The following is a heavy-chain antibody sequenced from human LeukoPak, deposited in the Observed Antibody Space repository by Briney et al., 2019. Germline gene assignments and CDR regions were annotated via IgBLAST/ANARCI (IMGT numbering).Heavy chain of an antibody. Sequence: GGSLRLSWPASGFTFSSYAMHWVRQAPDKGLEWVESISYDGSKKYYADSVKARFNIPRQNSKNPVYLKMNSVGGEDTAVYYCARELHTVYSSGWGDSRIAYWGQGTLVTVSS. D-gene: IGHD6-19*01. J-gene: IGHJ4*02. V-gene: IGHV3-30-3*01. CDR1: GFTFSSYA. CDR3: ARELHTVYSSGWGDSRIAY. CDR2: ISYDGSKK.